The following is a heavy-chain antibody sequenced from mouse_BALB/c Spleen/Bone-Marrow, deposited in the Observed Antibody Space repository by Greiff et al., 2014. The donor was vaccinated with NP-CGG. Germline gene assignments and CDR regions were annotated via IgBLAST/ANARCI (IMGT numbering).Heavy chain of an antibody. D-gene: IGHD1-1*01. Sequence: EVQLQQSGAELVKPGASVKLSCTASRFNIKDTYMHWVKQRPEQGLEWIGRIDPANGNTKYDPKFQGKATITADTSSNTAYLQLSSLTSEDTAVYYCASYYYGSSSFAYWGQGTLVTVSA. CDR1: RFNIKDTY. V-gene: IGHV14-3*02. CDR2: IDPANGNT. J-gene: IGHJ3*01. CDR3: ASYYYGSSSFAY.